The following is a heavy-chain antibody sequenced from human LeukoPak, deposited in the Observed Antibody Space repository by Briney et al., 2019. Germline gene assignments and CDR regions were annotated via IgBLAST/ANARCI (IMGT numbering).Heavy chain of an antibody. CDR3: ASICSGGSCYTRNFDY. CDR1: GYTFTGYY. CDR2: INPNSGGT. J-gene: IGHJ4*02. D-gene: IGHD2-15*01. Sequence: GASVKVSCKASGYTFTGYYMQWVRQAPGQGLEWMGRINPNSGGTNFAQKFQGRVTMTRDTSISTAYMELSRLRSDDTAVYYCASICSGGSCYTRNFDYWGQGTLVTVPS. V-gene: IGHV1-2*06.